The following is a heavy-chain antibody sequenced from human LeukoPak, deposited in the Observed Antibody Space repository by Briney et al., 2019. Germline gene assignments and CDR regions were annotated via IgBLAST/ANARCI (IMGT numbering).Heavy chain of an antibody. CDR2: ISGSGGST. J-gene: IGHJ5*02. Sequence: GGSLRLSCTPSGFTFSSYAMSWVRQAPGKGLEWVSAISGSGGSTYYADSVKGRFTISRDNSKNTLCLQMNSLRAEDTAVYYCAKAGGAYLYNWFDPWGQGTLVTVSS. D-gene: IGHD3-10*01. V-gene: IGHV3-23*01. CDR1: GFTFSSYA. CDR3: AKAGGAYLYNWFDP.